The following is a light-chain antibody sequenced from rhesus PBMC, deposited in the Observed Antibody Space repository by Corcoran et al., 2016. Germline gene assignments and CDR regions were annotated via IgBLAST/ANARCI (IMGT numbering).Light chain of an antibody. V-gene: IGKV1-22*01. CDR3: LQYSSSPFT. CDR1: QSISSW. CDR2: KAS. J-gene: IGKJ3*01. Sequence: DIQMTQSPSSLSASVGDTVTITCRASQSISSWLDWYQQKPGKAPKLLIYKASSLQSGVPSRFGGSGSVTDVTLTISSLQPEDFATYYCLQYSSSPFTFGPGTKLDIK.